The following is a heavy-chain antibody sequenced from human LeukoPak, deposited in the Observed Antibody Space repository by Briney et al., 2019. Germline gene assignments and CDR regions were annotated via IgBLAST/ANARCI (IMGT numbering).Heavy chain of an antibody. V-gene: IGHV4-34*01. CDR2: INHSGST. Sequence: SETLSLTYAVYGGSFSGYYWSWIRQPPGKGLEWIGEINHSGSTNYNPSLKSRVTISVDTSKNQFSLKLSSVTAADTAVYYCASLGATNYYYFDYWGQGTLVTVSS. D-gene: IGHD1-26*01. CDR3: ASLGATNYYYFDY. J-gene: IGHJ4*02. CDR1: GGSFSGYY.